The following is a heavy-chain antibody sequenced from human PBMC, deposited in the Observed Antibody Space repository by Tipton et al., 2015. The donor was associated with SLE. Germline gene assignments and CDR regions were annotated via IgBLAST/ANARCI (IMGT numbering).Heavy chain of an antibody. J-gene: IGHJ2*01. Sequence: TLSLTCTVSGDSISSGDYYWTWIRQTPGKGLEWIGFIYDTGNIYYNPSLKSRFTISIDTSKNQFSLKLSPVTAADTAVYYCARGPLLDLWGRGTLVTVSS. CDR1: GDSISSGDYY. CDR3: ARGPLLDL. D-gene: IGHD5/OR15-5a*01. CDR2: IYDTGNI. V-gene: IGHV4-30-4*01.